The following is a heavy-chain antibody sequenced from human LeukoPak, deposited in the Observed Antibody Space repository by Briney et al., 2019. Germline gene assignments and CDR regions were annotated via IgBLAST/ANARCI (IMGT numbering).Heavy chain of an antibody. D-gene: IGHD4-17*01. CDR1: GFTFSSYG. V-gene: IGHV3-30*18. CDR3: AKVSTTVTTLGAFDI. Sequence: PGGSLRLSCAASGFTFSSYGMHWVRQAPGKGLEWVAVISYDGSNKYYADSVKGRFTISRDNSKNTLYLQMNSPRAEDTAVYYCAKVSTTVTTLGAFDIWGQGTMVTVSS. CDR2: ISYDGSNK. J-gene: IGHJ3*02.